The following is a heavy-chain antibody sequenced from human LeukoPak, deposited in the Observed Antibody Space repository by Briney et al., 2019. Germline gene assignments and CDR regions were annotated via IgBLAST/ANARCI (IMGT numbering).Heavy chain of an antibody. Sequence: KYRESLKISCKGFGYTFATYWIGWVRQMPGKGPEWMGTIYPSDSDTRYSPSFQGQVTISADKSISTAYLQWSSLKASDTAMYYCARHGVSYDAFDIWGQGTMVTVSS. V-gene: IGHV5-51*01. CDR3: ARHGVSYDAFDI. CDR2: IYPSDSDT. CDR1: GYTFATYW. J-gene: IGHJ3*02. D-gene: IGHD2-8*01.